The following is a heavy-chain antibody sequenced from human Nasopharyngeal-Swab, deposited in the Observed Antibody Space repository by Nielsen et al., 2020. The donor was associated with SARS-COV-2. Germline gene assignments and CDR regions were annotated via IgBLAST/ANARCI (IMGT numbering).Heavy chain of an antibody. D-gene: IGHD3-9*01. CDR3: AKDTALYLAFDI. V-gene: IGHV3-23*01. CDR2: ISGSGGST. CDR1: YFTCSIYA. J-gene: IGHJ3*02. Sequence: GGSLRLSCEASYFTCSIYALSWVRQPPGKGLEWVSAISGSGGSTYYADSVKGRFTISRDNSKNTLYLQMNSLRAEDTAVYYCAKDTALYLAFDIWGQGTMVTVSS.